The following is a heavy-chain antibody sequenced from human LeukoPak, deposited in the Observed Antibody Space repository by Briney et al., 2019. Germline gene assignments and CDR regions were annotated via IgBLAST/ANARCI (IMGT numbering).Heavy chain of an antibody. D-gene: IGHD2-15*01. CDR3: ARGRFRQNYCTGGSCPYVYFDH. J-gene: IGHJ4*02. CDR1: GGSISGYY. Sequence: SETLSLTCTVSGGSISGYYWSWIRQPAGKGLEWIGRIYGSGSTNYSPSLKRRVTISLDTSKNQFSLNLNSVTAADTAVYYCARGRFRQNYCTGGSCPYVYFDHWGQGTLVTVSS. V-gene: IGHV4-4*07. CDR2: IYGSGST.